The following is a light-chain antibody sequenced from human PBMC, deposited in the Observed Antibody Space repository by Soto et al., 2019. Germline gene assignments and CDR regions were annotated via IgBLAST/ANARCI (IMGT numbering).Light chain of an antibody. CDR3: HQRNK. V-gene: IGKV3D-20*02. Sequence: EILFTQSPDTLSLSPGERDTLSCRASQSVGSNLAWYQQKPGQAPRLLIYDESTRATGIPDRFSGSGSGTDFTLTISRLEHEDFGVYFCHQRNKFGQGTRLEIK. CDR1: QSVGSN. CDR2: DES. J-gene: IGKJ5*01.